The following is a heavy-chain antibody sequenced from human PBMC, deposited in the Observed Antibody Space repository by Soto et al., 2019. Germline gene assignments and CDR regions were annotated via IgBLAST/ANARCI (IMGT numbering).Heavy chain of an antibody. CDR2: INPSGGST. V-gene: IGHV1-46*03. Sequence: GASMKVSFKASGYTFTTHYILLGRQAPGQGLEWMGIINPSGGSTSYAQKFQGRVTMTRDTSTSTVYMELSSLRSEDTAVYYCATSVVVPAATGAFDIWGQGTMVTVSS. CDR1: GYTFTTHY. J-gene: IGHJ3*02. D-gene: IGHD2-2*01. CDR3: ATSVVVPAATGAFDI.